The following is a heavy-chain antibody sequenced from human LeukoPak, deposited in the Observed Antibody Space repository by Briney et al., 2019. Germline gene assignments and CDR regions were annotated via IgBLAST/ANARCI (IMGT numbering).Heavy chain of an antibody. CDR2: INPSGGST. Sequence: ASVKVSCKASGYTFTSYYMHWVRQAPGQGLEWMGIINPSGGSTSYAQKFQGRVTMTRNTSISTAYMELSSLRSEDTAVYYCATELRYFDWLSPRLGAFDIWGQGTMVTVSS. V-gene: IGHV1-46*01. CDR3: ATELRYFDWLSPRLGAFDI. CDR1: GYTFTSYY. J-gene: IGHJ3*02. D-gene: IGHD3-9*01.